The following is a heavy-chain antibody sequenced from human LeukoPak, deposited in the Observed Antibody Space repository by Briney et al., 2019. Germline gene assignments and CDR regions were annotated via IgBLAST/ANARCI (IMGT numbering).Heavy chain of an antibody. CDR1: GGSISSYY. J-gene: IGHJ4*02. D-gene: IGHD3-3*01. V-gene: IGHV4-59*01. Sequence: KPSETLSLTCTVSGGSISSYYWSWIRQPPGKGLEWVGYIYYSGSTNYNPSLKSRVTISVDTSKNQFSLKLSSVTAADTAVYYCARVFLEWDYYFDYWGQGTLVTVYS. CDR2: IYYSGST. CDR3: ARVFLEWDYYFDY.